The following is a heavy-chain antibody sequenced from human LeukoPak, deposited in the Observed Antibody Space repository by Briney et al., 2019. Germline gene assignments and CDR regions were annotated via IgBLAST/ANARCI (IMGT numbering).Heavy chain of an antibody. CDR3: ARDPALLTGSPQYYFHY. CDR1: GFTFSSYA. CDR2: ISYDGSNK. V-gene: IGHV3-30*04. D-gene: IGHD3-9*01. J-gene: IGHJ4*02. Sequence: GGSLRLSCAASGFTFSSYAMHWVRQAPGKGLEWVAVISYDGSNKYYADSVKGRFTISRDNSKNTLYLQMNSLRAEDTAVYYCARDPALLTGSPQYYFHYWGQGTLVTVSS.